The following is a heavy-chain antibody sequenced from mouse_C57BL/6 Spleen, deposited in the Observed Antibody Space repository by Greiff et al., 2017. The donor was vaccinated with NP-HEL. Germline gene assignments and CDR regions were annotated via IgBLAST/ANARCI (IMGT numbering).Heavy chain of an antibody. J-gene: IGHJ4*01. V-gene: IGHV1-15*01. CDR3: TKGGSYDYAMDY. D-gene: IGHD1-1*02. CDR2: IDPETGGT. CDR1: GYTFTDYE. Sequence: VQLQQSGAELVRPGASVTLSCKASGYTFTDYEMHWVKQTPVHGLEWIGAIDPETGGTAYNQKFKGKAILTADKSSSTAYMELRSLTSEDSAVYYCTKGGSYDYAMDYWGQGTSVTVSS.